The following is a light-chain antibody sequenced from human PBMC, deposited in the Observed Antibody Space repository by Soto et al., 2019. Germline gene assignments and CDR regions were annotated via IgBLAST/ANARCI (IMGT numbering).Light chain of an antibody. J-gene: IGLJ3*02. CDR1: SSDVGGYNY. Sequence: QSALTQPASVSGSPGQSITISCTGTSSDVGGYNYVSWYQQHPGKAPKLMIYDVSNRPSGVSNRFSGSKSGNSASLTISGLQAEDAADSFCSSYTSSSTIGVFGGGTKLTVL. CDR2: DVS. V-gene: IGLV2-14*01. CDR3: SSYTSSSTIGV.